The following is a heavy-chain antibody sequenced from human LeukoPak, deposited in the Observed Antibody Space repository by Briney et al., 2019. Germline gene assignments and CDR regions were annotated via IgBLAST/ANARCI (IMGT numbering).Heavy chain of an antibody. V-gene: IGHV3-33*01. D-gene: IGHD6-13*01. Sequence: PGRSLRLSCAASGFTFSSYGMHWVRQAPGKGLEWVAVIWYDGSNKYYADSVKGRFTISRDNSKNTLYLQMNSLRAEDTAVYYCVGAAADTTPRPWGQGTLVTVSS. CDR1: GFTFSSYG. J-gene: IGHJ4*02. CDR3: VGAAADTTPRP. CDR2: IWYDGSNK.